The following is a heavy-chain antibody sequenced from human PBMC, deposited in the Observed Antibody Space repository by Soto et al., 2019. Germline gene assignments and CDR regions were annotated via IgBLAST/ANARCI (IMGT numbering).Heavy chain of an antibody. J-gene: IGHJ6*02. Sequence: GESLKISCQGSGYSFTSYWIGWVRQMPGKGLEWMGIIYPGDSDTRYSPSFQGRVTISADKSISTAYLQWSSLKASDTAMYYCAILQRSGSYDARAYYYGMDVWGQGTTVTVSS. CDR3: AILQRSGSYDARAYYYGMDV. CDR2: IYPGDSDT. CDR1: GYSFTSYW. V-gene: IGHV5-51*01. D-gene: IGHD1-26*01.